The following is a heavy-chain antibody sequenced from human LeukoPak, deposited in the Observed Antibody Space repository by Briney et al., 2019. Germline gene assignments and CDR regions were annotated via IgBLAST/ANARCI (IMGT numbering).Heavy chain of an antibody. J-gene: IGHJ6*03. Sequence: SQTLSLTCAVYGGSFSGYYWSWIRQPPGKGLEWIGEINHSGSTNYNPSLKSRVTISVDTSKNQFSLKLSSVTAADTAVYYCARGPYYYYYYYMDVWGKGTTVTVSS. V-gene: IGHV4-34*01. CDR3: ARGPYYYYYYYMDV. CDR1: GGSFSGYY. CDR2: INHSGST.